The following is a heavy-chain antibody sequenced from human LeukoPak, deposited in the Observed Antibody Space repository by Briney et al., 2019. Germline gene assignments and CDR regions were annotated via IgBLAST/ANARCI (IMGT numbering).Heavy chain of an antibody. J-gene: IGHJ4*02. V-gene: IGHV3-7*05. CDR3: VKDRSAYSSGWTFDY. Sequence: PGGSLRLSCAASGFTFSSYWMSWVRQAPGKGLEWVANIKQDGSEKFYVDSVKGRFTISRDNDKNSLCLQMNSLRAEDTAVYYCVKDRSAYSSGWTFDYWGQGTLVTVSS. D-gene: IGHD6-19*01. CDR2: IKQDGSEK. CDR1: GFTFSSYW.